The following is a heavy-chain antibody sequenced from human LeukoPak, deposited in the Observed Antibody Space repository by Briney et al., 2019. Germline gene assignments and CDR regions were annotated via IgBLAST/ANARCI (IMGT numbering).Heavy chain of an antibody. CDR3: ARQSGSLFWAFDY. D-gene: IGHD1-26*01. CDR1: GGSFSSSSYY. CDR2: IYYSGST. J-gene: IGHJ4*02. Sequence: TSETLSLTCTVSGGSFSSSSYYWGWIRQPPGKGLEWIGSIYYSGSTYYNPSLKSRVTISVDTSKNQFSLKLSSVTAADTAVYYCARQSGSLFWAFDYWGQGPLVTVSS. V-gene: IGHV4-39*01.